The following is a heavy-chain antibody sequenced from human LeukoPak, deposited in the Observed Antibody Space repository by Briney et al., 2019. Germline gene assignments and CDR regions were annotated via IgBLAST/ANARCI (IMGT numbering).Heavy chain of an antibody. D-gene: IGHD5-24*01. J-gene: IGHJ6*03. Sequence: PSETLSLTCTVSGGSISSGGYYWSWIRQHPGKGLEWIGYIYYSGSTYYNPSLKSRATISVDTSKNQFSLKLSSVTAADTAVYYCARGSDAMGPYYMDVWGKGTTVTVSS. CDR2: IYYSGST. CDR1: GGSISSGGYY. V-gene: IGHV4-31*03. CDR3: ARGSDAMGPYYMDV.